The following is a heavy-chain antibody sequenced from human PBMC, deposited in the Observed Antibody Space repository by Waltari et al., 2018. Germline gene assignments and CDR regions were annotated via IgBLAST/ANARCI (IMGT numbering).Heavy chain of an antibody. CDR2: ITWNGGNT. D-gene: IGHD5-12*01. CDR1: GFIFDDYG. V-gene: IGHV3-20*04. J-gene: IGHJ4*02. Sequence: VQLVESGGGIVRPGGSLRLSCAASGFIFDDYGMSWVRQAPGRGLEWVSGITWNGGNTGYAESVMGRFTVSRDNGKNSLYLQMNSLSDEDTALYYCARDFRSGYSIDFWGQGTLVTVSS. CDR3: ARDFRSGYSIDF.